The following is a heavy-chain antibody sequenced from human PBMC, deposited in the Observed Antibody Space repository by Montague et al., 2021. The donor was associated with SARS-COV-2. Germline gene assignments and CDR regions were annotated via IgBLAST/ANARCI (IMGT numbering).Heavy chain of an antibody. J-gene: IGHJ4*02. CDR2: ISSSGGI. D-gene: IGHD5-12*01. CDR3: ARQYIGYNRRFDY. CDR1: GPISGYY. Sequence: SETLSLTCTVSGPISGYYWTWIRQSAGKGLEWIGRISSSGGIDYNASLKSRVTMSLDTSKIQLSLTLSSVTAADTAVYYCARQYIGYNRRFDYWGQGALVTVSP. V-gene: IGHV4-4*07.